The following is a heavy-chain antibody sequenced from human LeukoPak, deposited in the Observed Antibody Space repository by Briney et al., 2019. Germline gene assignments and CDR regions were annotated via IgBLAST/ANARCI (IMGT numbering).Heavy chain of an antibody. CDR2: MNPNSGNT. J-gene: IGHJ4*02. CDR3: ARGPKWSGSYYYFDY. D-gene: IGHD1-26*01. V-gene: IGHV1-8*01. Sequence: GASVTLSCKTSGYTFPSYDTNWVRQATGQGLEWMGWMNPNSGNTGYAQKFQGRVTITRNTSITTAYMELSSLRSEDTAVYYCARGPKWSGSYYYFDYWGQGTLVTVSS. CDR1: GYTFPSYD.